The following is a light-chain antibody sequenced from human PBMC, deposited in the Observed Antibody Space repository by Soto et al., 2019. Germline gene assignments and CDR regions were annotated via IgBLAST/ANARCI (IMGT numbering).Light chain of an antibody. Sequence: EIVMTQSPATLSVSPGEIATISCRASLSVSSNLAWYQHKAGQAPRLLISGASTSATGVPARFSGSGSVTEFTLSISSLQSKDFALNYGQQYNIWPPWTFGQGTKVEIK. CDR2: GAS. V-gene: IGKV3-15*01. J-gene: IGKJ1*01. CDR3: QQYNIWPPWT. CDR1: LSVSSN.